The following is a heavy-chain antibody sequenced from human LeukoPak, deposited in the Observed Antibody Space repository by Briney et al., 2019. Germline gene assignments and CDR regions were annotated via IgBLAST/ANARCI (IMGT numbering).Heavy chain of an antibody. D-gene: IGHD1-7*01. CDR1: GFTFSSSA. V-gene: IGHV3-15*01. J-gene: IGHJ4*02. CDR3: TRTWPGNTCFNF. Sequence: GGSLRLSCAASGFTFSSSAMSWVRQAPGKGLEWLGRIKSISYGGTIDYAAPVEGRFTISRDDSKNTLYLQMGSLETEDTAIYYCTRTWPGNTCFNFWGQGTLVTVSS. CDR2: IKSISYGGTI.